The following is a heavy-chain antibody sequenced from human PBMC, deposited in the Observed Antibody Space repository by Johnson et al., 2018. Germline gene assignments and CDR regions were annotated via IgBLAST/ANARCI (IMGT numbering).Heavy chain of an antibody. Sequence: QVQLQESGPGLVKPSETXSLTCTVSGGSISSYYWSWIRQPPGKGLEWIGYISYSGRTNYNPSPKSRVTISVDTSKNPFSLKLSSVTAADTAVYYCARDRVTWAFDIWGQGTMVTVSS. CDR2: ISYSGRT. J-gene: IGHJ3*02. V-gene: IGHV4-59*01. CDR1: GGSISSYY. CDR3: ARDRVTWAFDI. D-gene: IGHD2-21*02.